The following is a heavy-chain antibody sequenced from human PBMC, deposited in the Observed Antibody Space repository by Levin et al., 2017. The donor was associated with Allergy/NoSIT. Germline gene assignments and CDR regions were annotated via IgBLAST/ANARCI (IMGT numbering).Heavy chain of an antibody. D-gene: IGHD2-15*01. J-gene: IGHJ3*01. Sequence: GESLKISCAASGFHFSLYGMHWVRQAPGKGLEWVALIVFDGNDQYYADSVKGRFTISRDNSKNTLYLQMSSLRENDTAIYYCAKRGYCSGNTCQSHDAIDVWGQGTLVMVSS. CDR1: GFHFSLYG. CDR3: AKRGYCSGNTCQSHDAIDV. CDR2: IVFDGNDQ. V-gene: IGHV3-30*18.